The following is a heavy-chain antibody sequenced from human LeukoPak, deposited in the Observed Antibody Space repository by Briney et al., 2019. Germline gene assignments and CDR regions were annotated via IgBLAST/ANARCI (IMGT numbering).Heavy chain of an antibody. CDR3: ARGYYYDSSADPLLWDY. J-gene: IGHJ4*02. CDR2: INSDGSST. CDR1: GFTFSSYW. D-gene: IGHD3-22*01. Sequence: PGGSLRLSCAASGFTFSSYWMHWVRQAPGKGLEWVSRINSDGSSTSYADSVKGRFTISRDNAKNTLYLQMNSLRAEDTAVYYCARGYYYDSSADPLLWDYWGQGTLVTVSS. V-gene: IGHV3-74*01.